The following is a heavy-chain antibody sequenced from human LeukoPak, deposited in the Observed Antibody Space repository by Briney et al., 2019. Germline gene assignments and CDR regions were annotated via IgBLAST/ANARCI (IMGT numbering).Heavy chain of an antibody. CDR1: GLTFGSSA. CDR2: IQFDGSYK. CDR3: ATHCSGTACHRDY. V-gene: IGHV3-30*02. Sequence: PGGSPRLSCAASGLTFGSSAMHWVRQAPGKGLECVAFIQFDGSYKHYSDSVKGRFTISRDNSKNTLYLEMNSLRAEDTAVYYCATHCSGTACHRDYWGQGTLVTVSS. J-gene: IGHJ4*02. D-gene: IGHD2-2*01.